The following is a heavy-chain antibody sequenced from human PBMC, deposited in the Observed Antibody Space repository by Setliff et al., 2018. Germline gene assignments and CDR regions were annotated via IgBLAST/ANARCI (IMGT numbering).Heavy chain of an antibody. CDR1: GGTFSSYA. CDR2: IIPIFSTA. CDR3: ARAFSHDILTAYYYY. D-gene: IGHD3-9*01. V-gene: IGHV1-69*13. Sequence: SVKVSCKASGGTFSSYAINWVRQAPGQGLEWMGGIIPIFSTANYAQKFQGRVTITADESTSTAYMELSSLRSEDTAVYYCARAFSHDILTAYYYYWGQGTLVTVSS. J-gene: IGHJ4*02.